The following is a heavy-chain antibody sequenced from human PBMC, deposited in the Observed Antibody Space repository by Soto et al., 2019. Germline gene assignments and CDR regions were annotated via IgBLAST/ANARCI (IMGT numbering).Heavy chain of an antibody. CDR3: VKGEGYCSGGSCYHY. Sequence: GGSLRLSCSASGFTFSSYAMHWVRQAPGKGLEYVSAISSNGGSTYYADSVKGRFTISRDNSKNTLYLQMSSLRAEGTAVYYCVKGEGYCSGGSCYHYWGQGTLVTVSS. CDR2: ISSNGGST. J-gene: IGHJ4*02. CDR1: GFTFSSYA. D-gene: IGHD2-15*01. V-gene: IGHV3-64D*06.